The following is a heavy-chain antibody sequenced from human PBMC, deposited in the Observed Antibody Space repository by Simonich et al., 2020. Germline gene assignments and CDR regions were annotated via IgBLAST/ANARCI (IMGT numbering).Heavy chain of an antibody. J-gene: IGHJ5*02. Sequence: QVQLVQSGAEVKKPGASVKVSCKASGYTFTGYYMHWVRQAPGQGLEWMGVINPNSGGTNYAQKFQGRVTMTRDTSISTAYMELSRLRSDDTAVYYCARIANPGKDLNWFDPWGQGTLVTVSS. CDR3: ARIANPGKDLNWFDP. D-gene: IGHD2-15*01. CDR2: INPNSGGT. CDR1: GYTFTGYY. V-gene: IGHV1-2*02.